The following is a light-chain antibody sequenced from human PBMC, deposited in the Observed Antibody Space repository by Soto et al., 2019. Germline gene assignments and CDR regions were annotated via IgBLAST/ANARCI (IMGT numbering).Light chain of an antibody. CDR2: AAS. CDR1: QGIKND. V-gene: IGKV1-6*01. J-gene: IGKJ4*01. CDR3: LQDYTYPLT. Sequence: AIQLTQSPSSLSASVGDRVTITCRASQGIKNDLGWYQQKPGKAPKLLIYAASTLQSGVSSRFSGSGSGTDFTLTISSLQPEDFATYYCLQDYTYPLTFGGGTKVEI.